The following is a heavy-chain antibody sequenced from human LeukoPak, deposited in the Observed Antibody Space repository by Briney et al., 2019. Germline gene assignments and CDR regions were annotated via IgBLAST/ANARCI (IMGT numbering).Heavy chain of an antibody. CDR1: VFTFRRYV. CDR2: IRFDASDK. J-gene: IGHJ4*02. Sequence: GGSLRLSCSASVFTFRRYVMHLVRQAPGKGLELVAFIRFDASDKSYVDAVKCRFTISRDNSKHTLYLQMNTLRVAATAMYSCATIVAAGGRFESWGQGTLVTVSS. V-gene: IGHV3-30*02. CDR3: ATIVAAGGRFES. D-gene: IGHD6-13*01.